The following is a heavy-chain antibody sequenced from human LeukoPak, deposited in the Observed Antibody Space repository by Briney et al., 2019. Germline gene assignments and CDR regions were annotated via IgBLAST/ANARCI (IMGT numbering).Heavy chain of an antibody. Sequence: GGSLRLSCAASGFTFSSYGMHWVRQAPGKGLEWVAVISYDGSNKYYADSVKGRFTISRDNSKNTLYLQMNSLRAEDTAVYYLGKDGDSGGRAFDYWGKGTLVTVSS. J-gene: IGHJ4*02. V-gene: IGHV3-30*18. CDR1: GFTFSSYG. CDR3: GKDGDSGGRAFDY. D-gene: IGHD2-15*01. CDR2: ISYDGSNK.